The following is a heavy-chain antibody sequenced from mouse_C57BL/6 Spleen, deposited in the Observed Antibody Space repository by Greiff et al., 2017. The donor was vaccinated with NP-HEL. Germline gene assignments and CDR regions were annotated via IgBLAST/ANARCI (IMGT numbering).Heavy chain of an antibody. D-gene: IGHD2-10*01. V-gene: IGHV7-3*01. J-gene: IGHJ4*01. CDR3: ARYTAYHYAMDY. CDR2: RRNKANGYTT. Sequence: EVHLVESGGGLVQPGGSLSLSCAASGFTFTDYYKRWGRQHPGKAREGGGGRRNKANGYTTEYSASVKGRFTISRDNSQSILYLQMNALRAEDSATYYCARYTAYHYAMDYWGQGTSVTVSS. CDR1: GFTFTDYY.